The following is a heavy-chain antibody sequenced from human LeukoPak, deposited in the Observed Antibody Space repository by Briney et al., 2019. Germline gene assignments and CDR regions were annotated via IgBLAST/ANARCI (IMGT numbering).Heavy chain of an antibody. CDR1: GFAFSNYS. Sequence: GGSLRLSCAAAGFAFSNYSMNWVRQVPGKGLEWVANIKQDGSEKYYVDSVKGRFTISRDNAKNSLYLQMNSLRAEDTAVYYCARDSSGWYVSLYYYGMDVWGQGTTVTVSS. CDR3: ARDSSGWYVSLYYYGMDV. J-gene: IGHJ6*02. D-gene: IGHD6-19*01. CDR2: IKQDGSEK. V-gene: IGHV3-7*03.